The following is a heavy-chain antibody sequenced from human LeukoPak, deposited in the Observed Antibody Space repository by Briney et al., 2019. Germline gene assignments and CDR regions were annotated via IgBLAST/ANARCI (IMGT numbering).Heavy chain of an antibody. D-gene: IGHD3/OR15-3a*01. CDR2: IWSDESNK. J-gene: IGHJ5*02. CDR1: GFTFSGYG. CDR3: ARAPFFSTTRWFDP. V-gene: IGHV3-33*01. Sequence: GGSLRLSCAASGFTFSGYGMHWVRQAPGKGLEWVALIWSDESNKYYADSVKGRFTISRDNSKNTLYLQMNSLRAEDTAVYYCARAPFFSTTRWFDPWGQGTLVTVSS.